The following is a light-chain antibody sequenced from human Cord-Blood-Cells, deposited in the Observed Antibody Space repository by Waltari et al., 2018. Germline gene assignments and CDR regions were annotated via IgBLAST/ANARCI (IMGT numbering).Light chain of an antibody. J-gene: IGLJ2*01. CDR2: QDS. CDR3: QAWDSSTVV. V-gene: IGLV3-1*01. Sequence: SYELTQPPSVSVSPGQTASITCPGDKLGDTYACWYQQKPGQSPVLVIYQDSKRPSGIPERFSGSNSWNTATLTISGTQAMDEADYYCQAWDSSTVVFGGGTKLTVL. CDR1: KLGDTY.